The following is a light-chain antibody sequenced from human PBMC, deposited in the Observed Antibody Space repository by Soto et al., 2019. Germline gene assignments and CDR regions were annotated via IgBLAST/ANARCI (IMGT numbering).Light chain of an antibody. V-gene: IGKV4-1*01. CDR3: RQYYSTQNT. CDR2: WAS. Sequence: DIVMTQSPDSLAVSLGERATINCKSSQSVLYSSNNKNYLAWYQQKPGQPPKLLIYWASTRESGVPDRFSGSGSGTDFTLTISSLQAEDVAVYYCRQYYSTQNTFGGGTKVEIK. J-gene: IGKJ4*01. CDR1: QSVLYSSNNKNY.